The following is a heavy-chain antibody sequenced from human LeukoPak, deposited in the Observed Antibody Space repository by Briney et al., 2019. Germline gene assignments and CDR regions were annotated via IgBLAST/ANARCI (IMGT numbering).Heavy chain of an antibody. Sequence: GGSLRLSCAASEFTFSSYATQWVRQAPGKGLEWVSGISASGGSTWYADSVKGRFTISRDNSKNTLYLQMNSLRAEDTAVYYCAKYVSARGPPYALAVWGQGTTVTVSS. J-gene: IGHJ6*02. V-gene: IGHV3-23*01. CDR3: AKYVSARGPPYALAV. CDR2: ISASGGST. D-gene: IGHD2/OR15-2a*01. CDR1: EFTFSSYA.